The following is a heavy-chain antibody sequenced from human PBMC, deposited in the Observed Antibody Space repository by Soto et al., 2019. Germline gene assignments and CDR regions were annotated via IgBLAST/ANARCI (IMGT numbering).Heavy chain of an antibody. CDR1: GFIFKNYA. J-gene: IGHJ4*02. Sequence: GSLRLSCAVSGFIFKNYALNWVCQAPGKGLEWVASITRDGYNKYYADSVKGRFTISRDNSKNTLSLQMTALRVEDSSVYYCTKNSGGSSSVGMDYWGPGTLVTVSS. D-gene: IGHD6-6*01. CDR3: TKNSGGSSSVGMDY. V-gene: IGHV3-30*04. CDR2: ITRDGYNK.